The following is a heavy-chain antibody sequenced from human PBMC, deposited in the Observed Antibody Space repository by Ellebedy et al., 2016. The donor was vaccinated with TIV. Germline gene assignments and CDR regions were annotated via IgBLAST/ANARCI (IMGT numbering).Heavy chain of an antibody. Sequence: GESLKISXAASGFTFSTYAMSWVRQAPGKGLEWVSSISETGSRTHYADSVKGRFTISRDNAKNSLYLQMNSLRAEDTALYYCAKGSIAARLFRAFDIWGQGTMVTVSS. D-gene: IGHD6-6*01. J-gene: IGHJ3*02. V-gene: IGHV3-23*01. CDR1: GFTFSTYA. CDR3: AKGSIAARLFRAFDI. CDR2: ISETGSRT.